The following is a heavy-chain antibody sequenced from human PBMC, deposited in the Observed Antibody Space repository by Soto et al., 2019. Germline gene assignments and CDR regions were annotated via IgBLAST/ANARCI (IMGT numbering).Heavy chain of an antibody. CDR1: GGSISSGGYS. CDR2: IYHSGST. J-gene: IGHJ4*02. V-gene: IGHV4-30-2*01. Sequence: SETLSLTCAVSGGSISSGGYSWSWIRQPPGKGLECIGYIYHSGSTYYNPSLKSRVTISVDRSKNQFSLKLSSVTAADTAVYYCARGPPLGFWGQGTLVNGSS. CDR3: ARGPPLGF.